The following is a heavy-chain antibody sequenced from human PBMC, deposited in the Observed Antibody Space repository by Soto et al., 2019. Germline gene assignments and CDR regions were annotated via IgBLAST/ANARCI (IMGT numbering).Heavy chain of an antibody. CDR1: GYTLTELS. CDR3: ATDRAVTNFKRGYSYGPLYNWFDP. Sequence: ASVKVSCKVSGYTLTELSMHWVRQAPGKGLEWMGGFDPEDGETIYAQKFQGRVTMTEDTSTDTAYMELSSLRSEDTAVYYCATDRAVTNFKRGYSYGPLYNWFDPWGQGTLVTVSS. CDR2: FDPEDGET. D-gene: IGHD5-18*01. J-gene: IGHJ5*02. V-gene: IGHV1-24*01.